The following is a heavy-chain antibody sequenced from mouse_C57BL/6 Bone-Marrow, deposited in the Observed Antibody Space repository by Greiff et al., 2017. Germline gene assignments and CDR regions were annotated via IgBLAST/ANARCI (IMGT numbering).Heavy chain of an antibody. CDR2: ISSGSSTI. CDR1: GFTFSDYG. V-gene: IGHV5-17*01. J-gene: IGHJ3*01. Sequence: EVQLVESGGGLVKPGGSLKLSCAASGFTFSDYGMHWVRQAPEKGLEWVAYISSGSSTIYYADTVKGRFTISRDNATNTLFLQMTSLRSEDTAMYYCARAAQATWFAYWGQGTLVTVSA. CDR3: ARAAQATWFAY. D-gene: IGHD3-2*02.